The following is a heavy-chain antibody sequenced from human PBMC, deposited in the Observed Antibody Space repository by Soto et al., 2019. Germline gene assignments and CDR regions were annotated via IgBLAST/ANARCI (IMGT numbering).Heavy chain of an antibody. CDR2: INVDGSNR. Sequence: VQLVESGGGLVQPGGSLRLSCAASGFNFISHWIHWVRQAPGKGLVWVSRINVDGSNRNYADSVKGRFTISRDNAKNSVYLQMNSLRADDTAVYFCARGIYQKYGMDVWGPGTTV. CDR1: GFNFISHW. CDR3: ARGIYQKYGMDV. J-gene: IGHJ6*02. D-gene: IGHD3-3*02. V-gene: IGHV3-74*01.